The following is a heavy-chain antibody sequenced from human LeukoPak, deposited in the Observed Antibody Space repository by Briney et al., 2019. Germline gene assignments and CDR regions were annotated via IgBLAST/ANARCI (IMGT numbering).Heavy chain of an antibody. CDR2: IIPVFNTI. D-gene: IGHD4-23*01. CDR3: ARGNSRWSTPSSSYYYRMDV. CDR1: GYTFTDYY. Sequence: SVKVSCKASGYTFTDYYMHWVRQAPGQGLEWMGGIIPVFNTINYAQRFQGRVTLTVDESTSTAYMELSSLRPEDTAVYYCARGNSRWSTPSSSYYYRMDVWGQGTTVAVSS. J-gene: IGHJ6*02. V-gene: IGHV1-69*13.